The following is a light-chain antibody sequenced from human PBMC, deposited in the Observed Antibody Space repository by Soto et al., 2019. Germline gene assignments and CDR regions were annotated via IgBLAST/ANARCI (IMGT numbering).Light chain of an antibody. CDR3: EQYNDWPPRFT. J-gene: IGKJ3*01. V-gene: IGKV3-15*01. CDR2: DAS. Sequence: DIVMTQSPATLSVSPGERATLSCRASQSISSNLAWYQQQPGQAPRLLIYDASTRAPGIPARLSGTGSGTECTLTVSNLQSEDSAIYYCEQYNDWPPRFTCGPGTKVEIK. CDR1: QSISSN.